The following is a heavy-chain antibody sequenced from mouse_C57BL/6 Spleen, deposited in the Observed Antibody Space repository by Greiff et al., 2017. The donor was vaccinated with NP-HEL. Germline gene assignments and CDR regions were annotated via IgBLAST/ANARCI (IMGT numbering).Heavy chain of an antibody. Sequence: VQLQQSGPELVKPGASVKISCKASGYSFTGYYMNWVKQSPEKSLEWIGEINPSTGGTTYNQKFKAKATLTVDKSSSTAYMQLKSLTSEDSAVYYCARRGTTVAFDYWGQGTTLTVSS. CDR2: INPSTGGT. J-gene: IGHJ2*01. V-gene: IGHV1-42*01. D-gene: IGHD1-1*01. CDR3: ARRGTTVAFDY. CDR1: GYSFTGYY.